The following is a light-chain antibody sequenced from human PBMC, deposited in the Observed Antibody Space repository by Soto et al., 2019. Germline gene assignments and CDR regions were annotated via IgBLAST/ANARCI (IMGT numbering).Light chain of an antibody. V-gene: IGKV1-16*02. J-gene: IGKJ1*01. Sequence: IQLTQSPSSLSASVGDRVTITFRASQGISNYLAWYQQKXGKAHXSLIYAASNLQSGVTSKFSGSRSGTDFTLTISSLQPEDFGTYFCQQYHSLPQTFGQGTKVDI. CDR1: QGISNY. CDR3: QQYHSLPQT. CDR2: AAS.